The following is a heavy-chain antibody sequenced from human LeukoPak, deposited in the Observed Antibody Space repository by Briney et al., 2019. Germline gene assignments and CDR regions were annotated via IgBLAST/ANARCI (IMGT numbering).Heavy chain of an antibody. CDR3: ARVEYYYDSSGYYYNRYFQH. D-gene: IGHD3-22*01. Sequence: SETLSLTCTVSGGSISSSSYYWGWIRQPPGKGLEWIGSIYYSGSTYYNPSLKSRVTISVDTSKNQLSLKLSSVTAADTAVYYCARVEYYYDSSGYYYNRYFQHWGQGTLVTVSS. V-gene: IGHV4-39*07. CDR1: GGSISSSSYY. CDR2: IYYSGST. J-gene: IGHJ1*01.